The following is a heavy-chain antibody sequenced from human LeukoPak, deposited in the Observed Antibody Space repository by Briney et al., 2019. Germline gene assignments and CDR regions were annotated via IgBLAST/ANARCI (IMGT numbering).Heavy chain of an antibody. Sequence: GSSVKVSYKASGGTFSSYAISWVRQAPGQGLEWMGGIIPIFGTANYAQKLQGRVTITTDESTSTAYMELSSLRSEDTAVYYCAGSIVGAAYYYYYMDVWGKGTTVTVSS. CDR2: IIPIFGTA. J-gene: IGHJ6*03. D-gene: IGHD1-26*01. CDR3: AGSIVGAAYYYYYMDV. V-gene: IGHV1-69*05. CDR1: GGTFSSYA.